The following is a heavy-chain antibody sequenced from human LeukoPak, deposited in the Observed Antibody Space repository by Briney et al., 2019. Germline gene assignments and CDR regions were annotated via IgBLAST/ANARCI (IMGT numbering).Heavy chain of an antibody. Sequence: GGSLRLSCAASGFTFSSYSMNWVRQAPGKGPEWVSYISSSSTIYYADSVKGRFTISRDNAKNSLYLQMNSLRAEDTAVYYCARNRGPYDSSGYYGYDAFDIWGQGTMVTVSS. CDR3: ARNRGPYDSSGYYGYDAFDI. D-gene: IGHD3-22*01. CDR1: GFTFSSYS. J-gene: IGHJ3*02. CDR2: ISSSSTI. V-gene: IGHV3-48*04.